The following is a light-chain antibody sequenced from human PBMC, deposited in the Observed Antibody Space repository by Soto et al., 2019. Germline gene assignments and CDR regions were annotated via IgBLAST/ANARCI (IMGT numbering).Light chain of an antibody. J-gene: IGLJ2*01. CDR3: AVWDDNLNGVV. V-gene: IGLV1-36*01. Sequence: QSVLTQPPSVSEAPRQRVTISCSGSRSNIGNNAVNWYQQLPGKAPKLLIYYDDLLPSGVSDRFSCSKSGTSASLAISGLQSEDEADYYCAVWDDNLNGVVFGGGTKLTVL. CDR2: YDD. CDR1: RSNIGNNA.